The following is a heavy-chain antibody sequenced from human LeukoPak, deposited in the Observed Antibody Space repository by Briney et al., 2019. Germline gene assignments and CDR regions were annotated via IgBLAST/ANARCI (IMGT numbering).Heavy chain of an antibody. V-gene: IGHV4-59*08. D-gene: IGHD3-22*01. CDR2: IYYSGST. Sequence: PSETLSLTCSVSGGSISNYYWSWIRQPPGKGLEWIGYIYYSGSTNYNPSLKSRVTISVDTSKKQFSQKLSSVTAADTAVYYCARHDYDSSGYYYYFDYWGQGTLVTVSS. CDR1: GGSISNYY. CDR3: ARHDYDSSGYYYYFDY. J-gene: IGHJ4*02.